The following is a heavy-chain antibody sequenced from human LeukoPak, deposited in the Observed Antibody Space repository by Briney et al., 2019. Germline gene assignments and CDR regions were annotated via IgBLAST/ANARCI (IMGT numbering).Heavy chain of an antibody. V-gene: IGHV1-18*01. J-gene: IGHJ4*02. CDR3: ARDSPQSPHSYGYFHYFDY. D-gene: IGHD5-18*01. CDR1: GYTFTSYG. Sequence: ASVKVSCKASGYTFTSYGISWVRQAPGQGLEWMGWISAYNGNTNYAQKLQGRVTMTTDTSTSTAYMELRSLRSDDTAAYYCARDSPQSPHSYGYFHYFDYWGQGTLVTVSS. CDR2: ISAYNGNT.